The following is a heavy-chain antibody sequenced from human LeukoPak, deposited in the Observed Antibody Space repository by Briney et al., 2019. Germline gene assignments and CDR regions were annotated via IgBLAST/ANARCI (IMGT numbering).Heavy chain of an antibody. CDR3: VRHDGRSGGTMGALDS. D-gene: IGHD4-23*01. J-gene: IGHJ4*02. CDR2: VYYGRTT. CDR1: AGSISSSSHH. Sequence: AETLSLTCTVSAGSISSSSHHWGWIRQSPGKGLEWIGSVYYGRTTYYNPSLNSRVTIFVVTSKNQLSLQLNSVTAADTAVYYCVRHDGRSGGTMGALDSWGQGSLVTVSS. V-gene: IGHV4-39*01.